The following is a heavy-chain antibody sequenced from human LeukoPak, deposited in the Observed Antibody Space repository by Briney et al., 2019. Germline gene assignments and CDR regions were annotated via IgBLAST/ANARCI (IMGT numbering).Heavy chain of an antibody. V-gene: IGHV1-69*05. Sequence: VASVKVSCKASGGTFSSYAISWVRQAPGQGLEWTGGVIPIFGTANYAQKFQGRVTITTDESTSTAYMELSSLRSEDTAVYYCAREQELRWHPGGENYYYYYYMDVWGKGTTVTVSS. J-gene: IGHJ6*03. D-gene: IGHD4-11*01. CDR1: GGTFSSYA. CDR2: VIPIFGTA. CDR3: AREQELRWHPGGENYYYYYYMDV.